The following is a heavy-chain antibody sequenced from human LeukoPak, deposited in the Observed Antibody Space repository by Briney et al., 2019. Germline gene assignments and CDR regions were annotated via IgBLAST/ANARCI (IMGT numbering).Heavy chain of an antibody. CDR3: ARDSMIKRLRFLEWLYGAFDI. Sequence: PSETLSLTCTVSVGSISSSSYYGGWIRQPPGKGVKWIGSIYYSGSTYYNPSLKIRVTISVDTSKNQFSLKLSSVTAADTAVYYCARDSMIKRLRFLEWLYGAFDIWGQGTMVTVSS. CDR1: VGSISSSSYY. J-gene: IGHJ3*02. CDR2: IYYSGST. V-gene: IGHV4-39*07. D-gene: IGHD3-3*01.